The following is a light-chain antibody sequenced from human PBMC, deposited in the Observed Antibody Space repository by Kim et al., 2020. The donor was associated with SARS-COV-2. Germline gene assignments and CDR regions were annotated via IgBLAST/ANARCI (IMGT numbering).Light chain of an antibody. CDR3: QQRINWPLT. Sequence: EIVLTQSPATLSLSPGERATLSCRASQNVRSYLAWYQQKPGQAPRLLIYDASNRATGIPARFSGSGSGTDFTLSIRSLQPEDFAVYYCQQRINWPLTFGGGTKLEIK. CDR2: DAS. V-gene: IGKV3-11*01. J-gene: IGKJ4*01. CDR1: QNVRSY.